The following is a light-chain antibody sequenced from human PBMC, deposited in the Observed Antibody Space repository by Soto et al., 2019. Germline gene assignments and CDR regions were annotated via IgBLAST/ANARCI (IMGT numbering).Light chain of an antibody. CDR3: QQRSNWPPVLT. CDR1: QSVSSY. V-gene: IGKV3-11*01. Sequence: EIVLTQSPATLSLSPGERATLSCRASQSVSSYLAWYQQKPGQAPGLLIYDASNRATGIPAGFSGSGSGTDFTLTISSLEPEDFAVYYCQQRSNWPPVLTFGGGTKVEIK. J-gene: IGKJ4*01. CDR2: DAS.